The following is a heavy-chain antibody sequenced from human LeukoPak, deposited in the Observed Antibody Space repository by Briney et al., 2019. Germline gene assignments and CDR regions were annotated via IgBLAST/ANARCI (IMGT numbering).Heavy chain of an antibody. CDR1: GFTFSSYG. J-gene: IGHJ4*02. D-gene: IGHD3-22*01. V-gene: IGHV3-30*18. CDR3: AKADNTNYYDSTGLDY. CDR2: ISYDGSNK. Sequence: GGSLRLSCAASGFTFSSYGMQWVRPAPGKGLEGVAVISYDGSNKYYADFVKGRFTISRNNSKNTLYLQMNSLRAEDTAVYYCAKADNTNYYDSTGLDYWGQGTLVTVSS.